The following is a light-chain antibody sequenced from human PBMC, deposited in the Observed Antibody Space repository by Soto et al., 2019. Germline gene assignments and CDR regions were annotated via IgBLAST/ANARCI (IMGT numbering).Light chain of an antibody. CDR2: EVS. J-gene: IGLJ2*01. CDR1: SSDVGGYNY. CDR3: SSYGGSNTLV. Sequence: QSALTQPPSASGSPGQSVTISCTGSSSDVGGYNYVSWYQQHPGKAPKIMIYEVSKRPSGVPDRLSGSKSGNTASLIVSGLQAEDEDDYYCSSYGGSNTLVFGGGTKVTVL. V-gene: IGLV2-8*01.